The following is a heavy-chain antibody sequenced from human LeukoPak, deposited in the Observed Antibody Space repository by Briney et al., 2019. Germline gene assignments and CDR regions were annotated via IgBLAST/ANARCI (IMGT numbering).Heavy chain of an antibody. D-gene: IGHD2-15*01. V-gene: IGHV3-23*01. CDR2: ISGSGGST. CDR1: GFTFSSYG. Sequence: PGRTLRLSCAASGFTFSSYGMSWVRQAPGKGLEWVSAISGSGGSTYYADSVKGRFTISRDNSKNTLYLQMNSLRAEDTAVYYCAKMFLYCSGGSCYSYFDYWGQGTLVTVSS. CDR3: AKMFLYCSGGSCYSYFDY. J-gene: IGHJ4*02.